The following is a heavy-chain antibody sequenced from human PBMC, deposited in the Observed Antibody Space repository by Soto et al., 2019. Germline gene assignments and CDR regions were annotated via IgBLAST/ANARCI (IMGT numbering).Heavy chain of an antibody. V-gene: IGHV3-74*01. CDR2: ISNDGTST. D-gene: IGHD3-22*01. CDR3: ASDWYYYDTSDHFSADAFDI. J-gene: IGHJ3*02. CDR1: GFTSSSYW. Sequence: EVQLVESGGGLVQPGGSLRLSCAASGFTSSSYWMHWVRQAQGKGLVWVSRISNDGTSTNYADSVKGRFTISRDNAKHTLYLEMNSLRAEDTAVYSCASDWYYYDTSDHFSADAFDIWGQGTPVTVSS.